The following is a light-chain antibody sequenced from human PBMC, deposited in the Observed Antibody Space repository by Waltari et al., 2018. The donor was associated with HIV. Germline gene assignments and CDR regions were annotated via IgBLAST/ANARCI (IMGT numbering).Light chain of an antibody. CDR3: MQTIQLPYN. CDR2: EVS. V-gene: IGKV2D-29*02. J-gene: IGKJ2*01. Sequence: DIVMTQTLLSLSVTPGPPASISCNSSQRLLHGDGKTYLYWYLQEPGKSPQLLLYEVSNRFSGVPDRCRGSGAGTDFKLKIRRVEAEAVGVYYCMQTIQLPYNSGQGTKLEIK. CDR1: QRLLHGDGKTY.